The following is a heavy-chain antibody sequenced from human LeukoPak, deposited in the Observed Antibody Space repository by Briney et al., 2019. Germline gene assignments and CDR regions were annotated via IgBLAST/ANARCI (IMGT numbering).Heavy chain of an antibody. D-gene: IGHD1-26*01. CDR2: INTNTGNP. V-gene: IGHV7-4-1*02. J-gene: IGHJ6*02. CDR3: ATSLGATADYYYGMDV. Sequence: ASVKVSCKASGYTFTSYAMNWVRQAPGQGLEWMGWINTNTGNPTYAQGFTGRFVFSLDTSVSTAYLQISSLKAEDTAVYYCATSLGATADYYYGMDVWGQGTTVTVSS. CDR1: GYTFTSYA.